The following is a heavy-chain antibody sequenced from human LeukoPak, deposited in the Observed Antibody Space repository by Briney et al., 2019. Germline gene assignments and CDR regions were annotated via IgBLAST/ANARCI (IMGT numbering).Heavy chain of an antibody. CDR2: IIPILGIA. J-gene: IGHJ3*02. V-gene: IGHV1-69*10. D-gene: IGHD4-17*01. CDR1: GGTFSSYA. CDR3: AADDYGDYEGSAFDI. Sequence: VKLSCKASGGTFSSYAISWVRQPPGQGLEWMGRIIPILGIANYAQKFQGTVTITADKSTSTAYTELSSLRSEDTAVYYCAADDYGDYEGSAFDIWGHGKIVSVSS.